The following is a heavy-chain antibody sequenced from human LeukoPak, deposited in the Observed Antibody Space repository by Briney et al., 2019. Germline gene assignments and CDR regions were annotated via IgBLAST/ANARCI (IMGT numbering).Heavy chain of an antibody. J-gene: IGHJ3*02. CDR2: ISYDGSNK. V-gene: IGHV3-30*04. CDR3: ASSDPKLAGYCSGGSCYSDFFAFDI. CDR1: GFTFSSYA. D-gene: IGHD2-15*01. Sequence: QPGRSLRLSCAASGFTFSSYAMHWVRQAPGKGLEWVAVISYDGSNKYYADSVKGRFTISRDNSKNTLYLQMNSLRAEDTAVYYCASSDPKLAGYCSGGSCYSDFFAFDIWGQGTMVTVSS.